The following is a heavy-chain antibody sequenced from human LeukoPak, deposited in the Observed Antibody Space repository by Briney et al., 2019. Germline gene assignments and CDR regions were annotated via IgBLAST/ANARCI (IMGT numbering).Heavy chain of an antibody. Sequence: SETLSLTCTVYGGSFSGDYWSWIRQPPGKGLEWIGEINHSGSTNFNPSLNGRVSISRDTTKNLFSLRLRSVTAADTAVYFCARGRVSSSTWYSTYYYYFYMDVWGKGTTVTVSS. CDR2: INHSGST. J-gene: IGHJ6*03. D-gene: IGHD1-1*01. CDR3: ARGRVSSSTWYSTYYYYFYMDV. CDR1: GGSFSGDY. V-gene: IGHV4-34*01.